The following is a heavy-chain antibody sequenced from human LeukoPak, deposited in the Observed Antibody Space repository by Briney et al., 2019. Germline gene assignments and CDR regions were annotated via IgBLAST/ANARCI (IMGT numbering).Heavy chain of an antibody. J-gene: IGHJ5*01. Sequence: PGGSLTLSCVASAFAFSSNWMSWVRHAPGKGLEWVASIKEDGSETYYVGSVKGPFTISRDNAKNSLYLQMNSLRAEDTAVYYCARDLHPRHYLPDSWGQGTLVTVSS. V-gene: IGHV3-7*04. CDR3: ARDLHPRHYLPDS. CDR2: IKEDGSET. CDR1: AFAFSSNW. D-gene: IGHD1-26*01.